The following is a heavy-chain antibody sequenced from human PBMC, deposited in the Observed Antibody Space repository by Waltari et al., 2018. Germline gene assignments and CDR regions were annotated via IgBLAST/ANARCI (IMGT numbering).Heavy chain of an antibody. Sequence: QVQLQQWGAGLLKPSETLSLTCAVYGGSFSGYYWSWIRQPPGKGLEWIGEINHSGSTNYNPSLKSRVTISVDTSKNQFSLKLSSVTAADTAVYYCARGGRGYCSGGSCALDYWGQGTLVTVSS. CDR2: INHSGST. D-gene: IGHD2-15*01. CDR3: ARGGRGYCSGGSCALDY. J-gene: IGHJ4*02. V-gene: IGHV4-34*01. CDR1: GGSFSGYY.